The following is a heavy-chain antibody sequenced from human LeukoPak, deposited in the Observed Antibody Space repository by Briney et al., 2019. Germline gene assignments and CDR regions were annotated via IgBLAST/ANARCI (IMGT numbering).Heavy chain of an antibody. CDR3: ARGEFNGLDC. Sequence: GGSLRLSCAASGFIFSSYSMHWVRQAPGKGLEWVAVISYDGNNKYYADFVKGRITVSRDNSINTVYLQMNSLRGEDTAVYYCARGEFNGLDCWGQGTLVTVSS. CDR2: ISYDGNNK. CDR1: GFIFSSYS. J-gene: IGHJ4*02. D-gene: IGHD2-8*01. V-gene: IGHV3-30-3*01.